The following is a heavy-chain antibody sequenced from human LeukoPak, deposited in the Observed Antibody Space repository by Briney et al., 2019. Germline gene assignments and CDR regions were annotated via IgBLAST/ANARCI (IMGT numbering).Heavy chain of an antibody. D-gene: IGHD2-15*01. V-gene: IGHV3-66*01. CDR2: MYIAGGT. CDR3: GTDRYCGGGSCYFYFDN. J-gene: IGHJ4*02. CDR1: GLTLNRNY. Sequence: GGSLRLSCEAVGLTLNRNYMRWVRQAPGKGLEWVSVMYIAGGTYYADSVKDRFTISRDTSKNTLYLEMNSLRADATADHYCGTDRYCGGGSCYFYFDNWGQGTLVTVS.